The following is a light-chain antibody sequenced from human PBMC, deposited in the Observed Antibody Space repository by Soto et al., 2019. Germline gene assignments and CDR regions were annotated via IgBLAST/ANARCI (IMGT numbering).Light chain of an antibody. CDR1: QSVSSK. Sequence: EIVMTQSPGTLSVSPGERATLSCRASQSVSSKLAWFQQKPGQAPSLLIYGVSTRATGVPVRFSGSGSGTEFTLTVNSLQSEDFAVYYCQQYNNWPHTFGQGTKVDIK. CDR2: GVS. J-gene: IGKJ2*01. V-gene: IGKV3-15*01. CDR3: QQYNNWPHT.